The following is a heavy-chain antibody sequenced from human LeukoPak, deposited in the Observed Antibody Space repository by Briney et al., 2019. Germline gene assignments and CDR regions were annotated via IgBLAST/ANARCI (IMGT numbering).Heavy chain of an antibody. Sequence: GGSLRLSCAASGFTFSSYAMHWVRQAPGKGLEWVAVIPYDGSNKYYADSVKGRFTISRDNSKNTLYLQMNSLRAEDTAVYYCARPPEVYYYYYGMDVWGQGTTVTVSS. J-gene: IGHJ6*02. V-gene: IGHV3-30-3*01. CDR1: GFTFSSYA. CDR2: IPYDGSNK. CDR3: ARPPEVYYYYYGMDV.